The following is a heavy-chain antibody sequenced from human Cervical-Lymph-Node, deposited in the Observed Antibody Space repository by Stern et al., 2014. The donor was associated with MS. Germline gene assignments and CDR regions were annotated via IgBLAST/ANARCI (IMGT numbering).Heavy chain of an antibody. Sequence: QEQLVQSGAEVKKPGSSVKVSCTASGGSFYKFGLTWVRQAPGQGLVWMGGIIPMIGTANYPQRFQGRVMITADESTNTAYMELRSLRYDDTGVYYCARGDPGDTSGWNVMHSWGQGSLVTVSS. V-gene: IGHV1-69*01. CDR1: GGSFYKFG. J-gene: IGHJ4*02. CDR2: IIPMIGTA. D-gene: IGHD6-19*01. CDR3: ARGDPGDTSGWNVMHS.